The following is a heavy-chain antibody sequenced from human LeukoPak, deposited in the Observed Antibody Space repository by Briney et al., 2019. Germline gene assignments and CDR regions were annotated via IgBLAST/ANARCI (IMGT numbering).Heavy chain of an antibody. CDR2: INHSGST. V-gene: IGHV4-34*01. CDR3: ARGFLGYSSSWYVFSPTFDY. CDR1: GGSFSGYY. J-gene: IGHJ4*02. Sequence: PSETLSLTCAVYGGSFSGYYWSWIRQPPGKGLEWIGEINHSGSTNYNPSLKSRVPISVDTSKTQFSLKLSSVNAADTAVYSCARGFLGYSSSWYVFSPTFDYWGQGTLVTVSS. D-gene: IGHD6-13*01.